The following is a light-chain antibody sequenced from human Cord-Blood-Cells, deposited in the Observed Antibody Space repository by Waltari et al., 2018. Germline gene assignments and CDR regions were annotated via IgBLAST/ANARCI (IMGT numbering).Light chain of an antibody. Sequence: QSALTQPPSASGSPGQSVTISCTGTSSDVGGYNYVSWYPQHPGKAPNLMIYEVSKRPSGVPDRFSGSKSGNTASLTVSGLQAEDEADYYCSSYAGSNNVFGGGTKLTVL. V-gene: IGLV2-8*01. CDR2: EVS. J-gene: IGLJ3*02. CDR3: SSYAGSNNV. CDR1: SSDVGGYNY.